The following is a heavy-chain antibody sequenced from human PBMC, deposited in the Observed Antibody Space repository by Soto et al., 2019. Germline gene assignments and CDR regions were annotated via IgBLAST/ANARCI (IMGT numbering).Heavy chain of an antibody. J-gene: IGHJ5*02. CDR2: IYWDDDK. D-gene: IGHD2-15*01. CDR1: GFSLSTSGVG. Sequence: SGPTLVNPTQTLTLTCTFSGFSLSTSGVGVGWIRQPPGKALEWLALIYWDDDKRYSPSLKSRLTITKDTSKNQVALTMTTVDPVDTAVYYCARAFSGEGEFSSGGLYNWFDHWGQGTLVTVSS. V-gene: IGHV2-5*02. CDR3: ARAFSGEGEFSSGGLYNWFDH.